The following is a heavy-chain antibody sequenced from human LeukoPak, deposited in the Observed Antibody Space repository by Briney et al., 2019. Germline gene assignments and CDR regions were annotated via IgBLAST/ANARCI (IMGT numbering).Heavy chain of an antibody. V-gene: IGHV1-69*05. J-gene: IGHJ4*02. D-gene: IGHD3-22*01. CDR3: AREAHTVRNYYDSSGYYPLRY. CDR1: GGTFSSYA. Sequence: SVKVSCKASGGTFSSYAISWVRQAPGQGLEWMGGIIPIFGTANYAQKFQGRVTFTTDESTSTAYMELSSLRSEDTAVYYCAREAHTVRNYYDSSGYYPLRYWGQGTLVTVSS. CDR2: IIPIFGTA.